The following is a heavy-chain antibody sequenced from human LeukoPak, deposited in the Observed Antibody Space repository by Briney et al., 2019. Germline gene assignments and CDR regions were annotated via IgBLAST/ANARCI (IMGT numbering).Heavy chain of an antibody. D-gene: IGHD4-17*01. CDR3: TIDRGDYGIPY. V-gene: IGHV3-53*01. J-gene: IGHJ4*02. Sequence: GGSLRLSCAASGFTVSSNYMSWVRQAPGKGLEWVSVIHTGGSTYYADSVKGRFTISRDTSNNTLYLQMNSLRADDTAVYYCTIDRGDYGIPYWGQGTLVTVSS. CDR2: IHTGGST. CDR1: GFTVSSNY.